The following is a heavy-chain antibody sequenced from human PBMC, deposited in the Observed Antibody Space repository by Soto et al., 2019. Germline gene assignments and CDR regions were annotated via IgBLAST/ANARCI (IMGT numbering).Heavy chain of an antibody. D-gene: IGHD3-10*01. CDR2: SNSDGSSI. J-gene: IGHJ3*02. CDR1: GFTLSSYW. Sequence: EVQLVESGGGLVQPGGSLRLSCAASGFTLSSYWMHWVRQAPGKGLVWVSRSNSDGSSIMYADSVKGRFTISRDNAKNTLYLQMNSLRAEDTAVYYCARAHLPYGSERGAFDIWGPGTMVTVSS. V-gene: IGHV3-74*03. CDR3: ARAHLPYGSERGAFDI.